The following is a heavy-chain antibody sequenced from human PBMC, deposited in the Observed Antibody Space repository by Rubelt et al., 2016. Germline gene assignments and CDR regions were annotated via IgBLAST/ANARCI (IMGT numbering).Heavy chain of an antibody. Sequence: QVQLQESGPGLVKPSETLSLTCTVSGGSISRYSWSWIRQPPGKGLEWIGEISHSGSTNYNPSLKSRVTISVDTSKNQFSLKLSSVTAAEADVYYCARGVAAAGSSYDYGMDVWGRGTTVSVSS. CDR2: ISHSGST. J-gene: IGHJ6*02. CDR3: ARGVAAAGSSYDYGMDV. CDR1: GGSISRYS. D-gene: IGHD6-13*01. V-gene: IGHV4-34*01.